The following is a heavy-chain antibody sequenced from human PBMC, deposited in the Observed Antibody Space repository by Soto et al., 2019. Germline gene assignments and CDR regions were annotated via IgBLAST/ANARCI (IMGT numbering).Heavy chain of an antibody. J-gene: IGHJ3*02. CDR1: GYSFTSYW. D-gene: IGHD5-12*01. CDR2: IYPGDSDT. Sequence: PGESLKISCKGSGYSFTSYWIGWVRQMPGKGLEWMGIIYPGDSDTRYSPSFQGQVTISADKSISTAYLQWSSLKASDTAMYYCARGGTNIVATMMTVGAFDIWGQGTMVTVSS. V-gene: IGHV5-51*01. CDR3: ARGGTNIVATMMTVGAFDI.